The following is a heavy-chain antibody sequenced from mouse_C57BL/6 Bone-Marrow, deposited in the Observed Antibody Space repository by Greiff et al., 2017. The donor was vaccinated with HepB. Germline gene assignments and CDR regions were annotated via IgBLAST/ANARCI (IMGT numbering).Heavy chain of an antibody. J-gene: IGHJ3*01. V-gene: IGHV1-81*01. CDR3: ATDSSGYGFAY. CDR2: IYPRSGNT. D-gene: IGHD3-2*02. CDR1: GYTFTSYG. Sequence: QVRLQQSGAELARPGASVKLSCKASGYTFTSYGISWVKQRTGQGLEWIGEIYPRSGNTYYNEKFKGKATLTADKSSSTAYMELRSLTSEDSAVYFCATDSSGYGFAYWGQGTLVTVSA.